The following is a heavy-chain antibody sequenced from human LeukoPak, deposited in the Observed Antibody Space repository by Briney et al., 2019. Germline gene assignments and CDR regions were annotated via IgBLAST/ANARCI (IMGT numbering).Heavy chain of an antibody. CDR2: IKEDGSEE. Sequence: GGSLRLSCAASGFTFSSYAMSWVRQAPGKGLECVANIKEDGSEEYYVDSVKGRFSISRDNAKNSLHLQMNSLRAEDTAVYYCARDWLAGNPYHAFDLWGKGTTVTVSS. V-gene: IGHV3-7*01. CDR1: GFTFSSYA. D-gene: IGHD3-22*01. J-gene: IGHJ3*01. CDR3: ARDWLAGNPYHAFDL.